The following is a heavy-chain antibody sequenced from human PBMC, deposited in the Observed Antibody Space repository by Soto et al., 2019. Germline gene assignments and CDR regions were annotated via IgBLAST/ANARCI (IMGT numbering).Heavy chain of an antibody. V-gene: IGHV1-18*01. CDR3: ARERKIYGPRSYGVDY. D-gene: IGHD3-10*01. J-gene: IGHJ4*02. Sequence: QVQLVQSRAEVKKPGASVKVSCKASGYTITSYGISWVRQATGQGLAWRGWISAYNGNTNNGQKLQGRVTMTTDTATSTAYKELRRLSSDDTAVYYWARERKIYGPRSYGVDYWGQGTLVSVSS. CDR2: ISAYNGNT. CDR1: GYTITSYG.